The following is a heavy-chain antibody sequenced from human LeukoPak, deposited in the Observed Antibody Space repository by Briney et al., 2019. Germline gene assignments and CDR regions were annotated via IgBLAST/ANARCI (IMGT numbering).Heavy chain of an antibody. V-gene: IGHV4-4*07. CDR1: GGSINNYY. Sequence: SETLSLTCTVSGGSINNYYWSWIRQPAGKGLEWIGRFHTSGSTNYNPSLKSRVTMSVDTSKNQFSLRLSSVTAADTAVYYCARELDYDYVWGSYRYTDYFDYWGQGTLVTVSS. CDR3: ARELDYDYVWGSYRYTDYFDY. J-gene: IGHJ4*02. CDR2: FHTSGST. D-gene: IGHD3-16*02.